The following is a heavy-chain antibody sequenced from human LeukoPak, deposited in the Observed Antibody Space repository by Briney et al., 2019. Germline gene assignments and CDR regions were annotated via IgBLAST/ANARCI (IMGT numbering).Heavy chain of an antibody. CDR2: IHYTGST. V-gene: IGHV4-59*01. D-gene: IGHD3-10*01. Sequence: SETLSLTCTVSRGSLSSYYWSWIRQPPGKGLECIGYIHYTGSTNYNPSLKSRVTISVETSKNQFSLKLKSVTAADTAVYYCARGGYYGSGNDFRFDPWGQGTLVTVSS. CDR3: ARGGYYGSGNDFRFDP. CDR1: RGSLSSYY. J-gene: IGHJ5*02.